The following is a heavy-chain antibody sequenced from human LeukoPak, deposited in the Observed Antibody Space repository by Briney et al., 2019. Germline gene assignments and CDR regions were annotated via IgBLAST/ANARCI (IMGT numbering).Heavy chain of an antibody. CDR3: ARNTLYFDY. CDR1: GGSISTYY. V-gene: IGHV4-59*12. D-gene: IGHD2-2*02. Sequence: SETLSLTCTVSGGSISTYYWSWIRQPPGKGLEWIGSIYYSGSTYYNPSLKSRVTISVDTSKNQFSLKLSSVTAADTAVYYCARNTLYFDYWGQGTLVTVSS. CDR2: IYYSGST. J-gene: IGHJ4*02.